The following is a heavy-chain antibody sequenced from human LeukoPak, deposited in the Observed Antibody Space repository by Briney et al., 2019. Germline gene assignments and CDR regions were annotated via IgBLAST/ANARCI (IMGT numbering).Heavy chain of an antibody. Sequence: SETLSLTCTVSGYSISSGYYWGWIRQPPGKGLEWIGSIYHSGSTYYNPSLKSRVTISVDTSKNQFSLKLSSVTAADTAVYYCARAQGVLRYFDWLDRGDYWGQGTLVTVSS. CDR2: IYHSGST. J-gene: IGHJ4*02. D-gene: IGHD3-9*01. CDR3: ARAQGVLRYFDWLDRGDY. V-gene: IGHV4-38-2*02. CDR1: GYSISSGYY.